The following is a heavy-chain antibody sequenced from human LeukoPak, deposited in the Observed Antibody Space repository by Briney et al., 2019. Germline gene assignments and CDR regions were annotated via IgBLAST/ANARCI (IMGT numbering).Heavy chain of an antibody. D-gene: IGHD1-1*01. CDR3: ARVNWNDVTEWFDP. CDR1: GGSISSSNW. CDR2: INHSGST. V-gene: IGHV4-4*02. Sequence: SETLSLTCAVSGGSISSSNWWSWVRPPPGKGLEWIGEINHSGSTNYNPSLKSRVTISVDTSKNQFSLKLSSVTAADTAVYYCARVNWNDVTEWFDPWGQGTLVTGSS. J-gene: IGHJ5*02.